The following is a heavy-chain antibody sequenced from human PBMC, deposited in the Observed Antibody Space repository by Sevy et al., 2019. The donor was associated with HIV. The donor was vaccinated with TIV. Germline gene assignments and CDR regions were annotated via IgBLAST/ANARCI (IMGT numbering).Heavy chain of an antibody. CDR3: ARGRGGYNYKVSDFDY. J-gene: IGHJ4*02. CDR2: IKQDGSEE. CDR1: GFTFSSYW. Sequence: GGSLRLSCTASGFTFSSYWMSWVRQAPGKGLEWMANIKQDGSEEYYVDSVKGRFTFSRDNAKNSLHLQMNSLRGEDTAVYYCARGRGGYNYKVSDFDYWGQGTLVTVSS. V-gene: IGHV3-7*01. D-gene: IGHD5-12*01.